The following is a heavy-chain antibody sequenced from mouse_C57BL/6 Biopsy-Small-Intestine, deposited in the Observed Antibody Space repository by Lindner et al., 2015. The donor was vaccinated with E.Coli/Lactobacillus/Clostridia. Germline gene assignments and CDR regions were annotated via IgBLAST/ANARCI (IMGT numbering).Heavy chain of an antibody. J-gene: IGHJ4*01. V-gene: IGHV5-17*01. Sequence: VQLQESGGGLVKPGGSRKLSCAASGFTFSDYGMHWVRQAPEKGLEWVAYISSGSSTIYYADQVKGRFTISRDNAKNALFLQMTSLRSEDTAMYYWCKGGTGWGQGTSVTVSS. CDR2: ISSGSSTI. D-gene: IGHD3-3*01. CDR1: GFTFSDYG. CDR3: CKGGTG.